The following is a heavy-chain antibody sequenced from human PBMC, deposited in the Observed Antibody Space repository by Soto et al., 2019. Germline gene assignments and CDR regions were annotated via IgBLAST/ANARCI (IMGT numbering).Heavy chain of an antibody. J-gene: IGHJ4*02. V-gene: IGHV4-59*01. CDR2: IYYSGST. CDR3: ARDGVVAVAGVFDY. Sequence: QVQLQESGPGLVKPSETLSLTCTVSGGSISSYYWSWIRQPPGKGLEWSGYIYYSGSTNYNPSLKSRVTISVDTSKNHFALKLSYVTAADTAVYYCARDGVVAVAGVFDYWGQGTLVTVSS. CDR1: GGSISSYY. D-gene: IGHD6-19*01.